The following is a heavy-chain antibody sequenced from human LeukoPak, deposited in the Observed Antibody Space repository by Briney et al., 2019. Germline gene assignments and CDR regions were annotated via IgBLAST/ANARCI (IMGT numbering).Heavy chain of an antibody. Sequence: ASVKVSCKASGYTFTSYYMHWVRQAPGQGLEWMGIINPSGGSTSYAQKFQGRVTMTRDKSTSTVYMELSSLRSEDTAVYYCARALRFLGMDVWGQGTTVTVSS. J-gene: IGHJ6*02. D-gene: IGHD3-3*01. CDR1: GYTFTSYY. V-gene: IGHV1-46*01. CDR3: ARALRFLGMDV. CDR2: INPSGGST.